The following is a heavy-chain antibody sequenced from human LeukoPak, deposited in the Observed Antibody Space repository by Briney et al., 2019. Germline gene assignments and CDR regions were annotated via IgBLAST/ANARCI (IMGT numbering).Heavy chain of an antibody. V-gene: IGHV1-18*01. Sequence: ASVKVSCKASGYTLTSYGINWLRQAPGQGLEWMGWIRSNNANTNYAQKFQGRVTMTTDTSTSAAYMELRSLRSDATAVYYCARCGNPWYYYYMDVWGKGTTVTVSS. D-gene: IGHD1-26*01. CDR3: ARCGNPWYYYYMDV. CDR1: GYTLTSYG. CDR2: IRSNNANT. J-gene: IGHJ6*03.